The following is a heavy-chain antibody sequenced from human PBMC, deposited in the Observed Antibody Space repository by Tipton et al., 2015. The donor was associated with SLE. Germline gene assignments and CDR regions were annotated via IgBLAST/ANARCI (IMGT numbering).Heavy chain of an antibody. J-gene: IGHJ4*02. CDR1: GYNFHTYW. CDR3: ARLYYFHGYFEL. Sequence: QSGAEVKKPGESLRISCQGAGYNFHTYWIGWVRQLPGKGLEWMGVFYPGDSDSKISPSFQDQVSMGGDNSNNTAYLQWSSLKASDTAVYYCARLYYFHGYFELWGQGTQVIVSS. CDR2: FYPGDSDS. V-gene: IGHV5-51*03. D-gene: IGHD3-10*01.